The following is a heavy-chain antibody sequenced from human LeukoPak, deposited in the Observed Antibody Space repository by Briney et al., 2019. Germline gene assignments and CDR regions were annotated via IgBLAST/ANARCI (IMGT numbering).Heavy chain of an antibody. Sequence: SETLSLTCTVSGGSISSGDYYWSWIRQPPGKGLEWIGYIYYSGSTYYNPSLKSRVTISVDTSKNQFSLKLSSVTAADTVVYYCARGGYDRHIDYWGQGTLVTVSS. CDR2: IYYSGST. J-gene: IGHJ4*02. CDR3: ARGGYDRHIDY. D-gene: IGHD5-12*01. CDR1: GGSISSGDYY. V-gene: IGHV4-30-4*08.